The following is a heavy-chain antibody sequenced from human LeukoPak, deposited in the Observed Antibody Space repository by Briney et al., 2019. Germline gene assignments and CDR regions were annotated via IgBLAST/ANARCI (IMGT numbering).Heavy chain of an antibody. V-gene: IGHV1-18*01. CDR1: GYTFTSYG. CDR2: ISAYNGNT. J-gene: IGHJ4*02. D-gene: IGHD3-10*01. Sequence: GASVKVSCKASGYTFTSYGISWVRQAPGQGLEWMGWISAYNGNTNYAQKLQGRVTMTTDTSTSTAYMELRSLRSDDTAVYYCATGYYFGSGSYGYLDYWGQGTLVTVSS. CDR3: ATGYYFGSGSYGYLDY.